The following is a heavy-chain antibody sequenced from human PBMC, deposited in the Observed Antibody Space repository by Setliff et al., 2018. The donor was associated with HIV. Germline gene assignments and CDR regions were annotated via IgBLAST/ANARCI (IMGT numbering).Heavy chain of an antibody. J-gene: IGHJ4*02. D-gene: IGHD4-17*01. CDR2: VSGGVDTT. CDR1: GFTLSPYA. Sequence: LRLSCAASGFTLSPYAINWVRQVPGKGLEWISAVSGGVDTTYYADSVKGRFTISRDNSKETLYLQMNSLRAEDTAVYYCAKDGYSDYLNSYFDYWGQGTLVTVSS. CDR3: AKDGYSDYLNSYFDY. V-gene: IGHV3-23*01.